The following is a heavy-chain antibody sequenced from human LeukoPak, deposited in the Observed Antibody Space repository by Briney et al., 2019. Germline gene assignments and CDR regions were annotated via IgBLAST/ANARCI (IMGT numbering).Heavy chain of an antibody. D-gene: IGHD3-10*01. J-gene: IGHJ4*02. CDR2: ISGSSGST. V-gene: IGHV3-23*01. Sequence: GGSLRLSCAASGFTFSSYAMNWVRQAPGKGLEWVSAISGSSGSTYYADSVKGRFTISRDNSKNTLYLQMNSLRAEDTAVYYCAKPLWFGELAPLDYWGQGTLVTVSS. CDR3: AKPLWFGELAPLDY. CDR1: GFTFSSYA.